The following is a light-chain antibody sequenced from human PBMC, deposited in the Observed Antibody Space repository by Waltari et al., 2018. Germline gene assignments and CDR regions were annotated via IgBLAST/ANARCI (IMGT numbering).Light chain of an antibody. V-gene: IGKV1-39*01. CDR3: QQSYSTLRLT. CDR2: AAS. J-gene: IGKJ4*01. Sequence: DIQMTQSPSSLSASVGDRVNITCRASQSISSYLNWYQQKPGKAPKLLIYAASSLQSGVPSRFSGSGSGTDFTLTISSLQPEDFATYYCQQSYSTLRLTFGGGTKVEIK. CDR1: QSISSY.